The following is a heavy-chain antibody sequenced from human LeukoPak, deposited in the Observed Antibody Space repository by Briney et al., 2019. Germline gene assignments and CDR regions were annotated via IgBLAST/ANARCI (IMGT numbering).Heavy chain of an antibody. Sequence: GGSVRLSCAGSGFTFSNAWMNWVRQAPGKGLEWVGRIYSKANGGTIDYAAPVKGRFTISRDDSKNTLYLQMNSLRAEDTAVYYCARDMTTVTIPDYWGQGTLVTVSS. CDR3: ARDMTTVTIPDY. V-gene: IGHV3-15*01. CDR1: GFTFSNAW. D-gene: IGHD4-17*01. J-gene: IGHJ4*02. CDR2: IYSKANGGTI.